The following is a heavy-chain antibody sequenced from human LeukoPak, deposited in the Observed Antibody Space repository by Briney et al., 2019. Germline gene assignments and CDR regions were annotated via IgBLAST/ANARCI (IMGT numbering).Heavy chain of an antibody. J-gene: IGHJ5*02. D-gene: IGHD6-13*01. CDR3: ARDLPYSSSWSTGNWFDP. V-gene: IGHV3-7*03. CDR2: INHNGNVN. Sequence: GGSLRLSCAASGFTFSSYWMNWARQAPGKGLEWVASINHNGNVNYYVDSVKGRFTISRDNAKNSLYLQMSNLRAEDTAVYYCARDLPYSSSWSTGNWFDPWGQGTLVTVSS. CDR1: GFTFSSYW.